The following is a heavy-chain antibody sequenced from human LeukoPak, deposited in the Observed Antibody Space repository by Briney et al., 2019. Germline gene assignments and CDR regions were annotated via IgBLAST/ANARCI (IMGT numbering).Heavy chain of an antibody. CDR3: ASYPRYSSSPPFAY. V-gene: IGHV1-2*02. J-gene: IGHJ4*02. D-gene: IGHD6-6*01. CDR2: INPNTGET. CDR1: GYTFTGYY. Sequence: GASVKVSCKASGYTFTGYYMHWVRQAPGQGLEWMGWINPNTGETNYAQKFQGRVTMTKDTTISTAYMELSRLKSDDTAVYYCASYPRYSSSPPFAYWGQGTLVSVSS.